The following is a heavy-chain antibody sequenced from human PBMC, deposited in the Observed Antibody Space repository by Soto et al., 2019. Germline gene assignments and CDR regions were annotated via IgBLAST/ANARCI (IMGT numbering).Heavy chain of an antibody. V-gene: IGHV4-59*04. CDR1: GGSISSYY. CDR2: IYYSGST. D-gene: IGHD2-15*01. CDR3: ARHVPIGVVVVAGEGIYY. Sequence: PSETLSLTCTVSGGSISSYYWSWIRQPPGKGLEWIGYIYYSGSTYYNPSLKSRVTISVDTSKNQFSLKLSSVTAADTAVYYCARHVPIGVVVVAGEGIYYWGQGTLVTVSS. J-gene: IGHJ4*02.